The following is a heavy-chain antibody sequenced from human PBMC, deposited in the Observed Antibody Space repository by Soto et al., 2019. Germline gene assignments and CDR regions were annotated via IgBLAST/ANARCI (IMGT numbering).Heavy chain of an antibody. D-gene: IGHD2-21*01. Sequence: EVQLLESGGGLVQPGGSLEVSCRASGFNFGNYAMSWVRQAPGKGPEWVSSVGGDASDTHYADSVRSRFTISRDNPKNTLYLHMNSLRAEDTAIYFCAKDFIPRNSIYDPFDIWGQGTTVSVSS. J-gene: IGHJ3*02. CDR3: AKDFIPRNSIYDPFDI. V-gene: IGHV3-23*01. CDR2: VGGDASDT. CDR1: GFNFGNYA.